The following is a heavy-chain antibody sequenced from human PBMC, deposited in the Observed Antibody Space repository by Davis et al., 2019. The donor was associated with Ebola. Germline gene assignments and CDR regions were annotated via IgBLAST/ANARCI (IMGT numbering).Heavy chain of an antibody. V-gene: IGHV3-21*06. D-gene: IGHD3-3*01. CDR1: GFTFSSYS. J-gene: IGHJ4*02. CDR3: ARVRSFDL. Sequence: GGSLRLSCAASGFTFSSYSMNWVRQAPGKGLEWVSSISSSSSYIYYADSVKGRFTISRDNAKNLVFLQMNSLRAEDTAVYYCARVRSFDLWGQGTLVNVSA. CDR2: ISSSSSYI.